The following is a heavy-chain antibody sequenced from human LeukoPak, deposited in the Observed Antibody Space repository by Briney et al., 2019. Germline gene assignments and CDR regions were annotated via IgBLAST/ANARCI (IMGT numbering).Heavy chain of an antibody. CDR2: ISSSSSYI. CDR1: GFTFSSYS. Sequence: PGGSLRLSCAASGFTFSSYSMNWVRQAPGKGLEWVSSISSSSSYIYYADSVKGRFTISRDNAKNSLYLQMNSLRAEDTAVYYCARGPLYYYDSSGYYHFDYWGQGTLVTVSS. D-gene: IGHD3-22*01. CDR3: ARGPLYYYDSSGYYHFDY. V-gene: IGHV3-21*04. J-gene: IGHJ4*02.